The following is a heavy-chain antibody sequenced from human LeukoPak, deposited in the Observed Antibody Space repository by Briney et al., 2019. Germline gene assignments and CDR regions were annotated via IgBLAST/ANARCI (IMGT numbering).Heavy chain of an antibody. CDR3: AREGYCSGGTCFDY. D-gene: IGHD2-15*01. J-gene: IGHJ4*02. CDR2: ISYDGNNK. Sequence: GGSLRLFCAASGLTFSRYVMHWVRQAPGKGLEWLAVISYDGNNKYYADSVKGRFTISRDNSKNTLYLQMNSLRAEDTAVYYCAREGYCSGGTCFDYWGQGTLVTVSS. V-gene: IGHV3-30-3*01. CDR1: GLTFSRYV.